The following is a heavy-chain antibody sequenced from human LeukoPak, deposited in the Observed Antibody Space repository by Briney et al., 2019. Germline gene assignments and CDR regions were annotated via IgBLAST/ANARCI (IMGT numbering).Heavy chain of an antibody. CDR1: GFTFDDYA. CDR3: AKDGQQLVVSSPGY. CDR2: ISWNSGSI. Sequence: GGSLRLSCAASGFTFDDYAMHWVRQAPGKGLEWVSGISWNSGSIGYADSVKGRFTISRDNAKNSLYLQMNSLRAEDTALYYCAKDGQQLVVSSPGYWGQGTLVTVSS. V-gene: IGHV3-9*01. J-gene: IGHJ4*02. D-gene: IGHD6-13*01.